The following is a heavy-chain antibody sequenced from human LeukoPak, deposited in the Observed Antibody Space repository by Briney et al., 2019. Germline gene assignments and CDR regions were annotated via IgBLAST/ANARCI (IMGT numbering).Heavy chain of an antibody. CDR1: GGSISSSSYY. D-gene: IGHD2-15*01. CDR3: ARPPRYCSGGSCYSGGFDY. V-gene: IGHV4-39*01. Sequence: SETLSLTCTVSGGSISSSSYYWGWTRQPPGKGLEWIGSIYYSWSTYYNPSLKSRVTISVDTSKNQFSLKLSSVTAADTAVYYCARPPRYCSGGSCYSGGFDYWGQGTLVTVSS. CDR2: IYYSWST. J-gene: IGHJ4*02.